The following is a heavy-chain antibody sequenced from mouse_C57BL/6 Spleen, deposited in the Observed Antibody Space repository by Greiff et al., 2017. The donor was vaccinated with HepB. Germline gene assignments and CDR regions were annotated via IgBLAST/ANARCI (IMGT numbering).Heavy chain of an antibody. J-gene: IGHJ3*01. CDR3: TTSIYSNYGGLFAY. CDR1: GFNIKDYY. V-gene: IGHV14-1*01. CDR2: IDPEDGDT. D-gene: IGHD2-5*01. Sequence: VQLQQSGAELVRPGASVKLSCTASGFNIKDYYMHWVKQRPEQGLEWIGRIDPEDGDTEYAPKFQGKATMTADTSSNTAYLQLSSLTSEDTGVYYCTTSIYSNYGGLFAYWGQGTLVTVSA.